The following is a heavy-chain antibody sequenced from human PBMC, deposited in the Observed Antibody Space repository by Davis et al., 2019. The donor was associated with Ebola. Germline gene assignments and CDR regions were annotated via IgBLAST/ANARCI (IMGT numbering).Heavy chain of an antibody. CDR2: IYYSVST. CDR3: ARAKEQLVSRASYWYFDL. CDR1: GGSISSYY. V-gene: IGHV4-59*12. D-gene: IGHD6-6*01. J-gene: IGHJ2*01. Sequence: PSETLSLTCTVSGGSISSYYWSWIRQPPGKGLEWIGYIYYSVSTNYNPSLKSRVTISVDTSKNQFSLKLSSVTAADTAVYYCARAKEQLVSRASYWYFDLWGRGTLVTVSS.